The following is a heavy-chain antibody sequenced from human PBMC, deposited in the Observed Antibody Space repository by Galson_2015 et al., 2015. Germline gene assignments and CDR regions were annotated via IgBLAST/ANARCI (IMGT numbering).Heavy chain of an antibody. Sequence: SLRLSCAASGFTFSSYSMNWVRQAPGKGLEWVSYITRDSSSTYYADSVKGRFTISRDNAKNSLFLQMDSLRDEDTAVYYCVRDHIFAFDIWGQGTMVTVSS. V-gene: IGHV3-48*02. CDR1: GFTFSSYS. CDR2: ITRDSSST. J-gene: IGHJ3*02. CDR3: VRDHIFAFDI.